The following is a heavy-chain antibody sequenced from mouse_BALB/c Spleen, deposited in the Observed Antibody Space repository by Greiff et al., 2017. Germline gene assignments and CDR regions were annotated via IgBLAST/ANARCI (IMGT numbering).Heavy chain of an antibody. CDR1: GFSLTSYG. J-gene: IGHJ4*01. CDR2: IWAGGST. CDR3: AREEVRRYYAMDY. Sequence: VQLQQSGPGLVAPSQSLSITCTVSGFSLTSYGVHWVRQPPGKGLEWLGVIWAGGSTNYNSALMSRLSISKDNSKSQVFLKMNSLQTDDTAMYYCAREEVRRYYAMDYWGQGTSVTVSS. V-gene: IGHV2-9*02. D-gene: IGHD2-14*01.